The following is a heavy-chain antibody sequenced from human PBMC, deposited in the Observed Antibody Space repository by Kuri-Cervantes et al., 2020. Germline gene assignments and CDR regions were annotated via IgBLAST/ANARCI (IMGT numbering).Heavy chain of an antibody. J-gene: IGHJ5*02. D-gene: IGHD3-22*01. CDR3: ARSRYYYDSSGYSGVPTWFDP. CDR2: IYYSGST. CDR1: GGSISSHY. Sequence: SETLSLTCTVSGGSISSHYWSWIRQPPGKGLEWIGYIYYSGSTNYNPSLKSRVTISVDTSKNQFSLKLSSVTAADTAVYYCARSRYYYDSSGYSGVPTWFDPWGQGTLVTVSS. V-gene: IGHV4-59*11.